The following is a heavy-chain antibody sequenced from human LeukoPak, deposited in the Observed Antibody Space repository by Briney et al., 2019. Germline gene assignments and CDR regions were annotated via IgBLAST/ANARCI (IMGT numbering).Heavy chain of an antibody. V-gene: IGHV1-46*01. CDR1: GYNFISYY. CDR2: INPSGGST. Sequence: ASVKVSCKASGYNFISYYMHWVRQAPGQGLEWMGIINPSGGSTSYAQKFQDRVTMTSDTSTSTVYMELSSLKSEDTAVYYCAREDVVLVDAARYYSYGMDVWGQGTTVTVSS. J-gene: IGHJ6*01. D-gene: IGHD2-15*01. CDR3: AREDVVLVDAARYYSYGMDV.